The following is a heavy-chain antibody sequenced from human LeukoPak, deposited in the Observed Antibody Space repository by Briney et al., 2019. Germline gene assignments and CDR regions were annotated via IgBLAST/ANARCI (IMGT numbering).Heavy chain of an antibody. CDR1: GFAFSTYS. J-gene: IGHJ3*02. D-gene: IGHD1-26*01. V-gene: IGHV3-48*04. CDR3: ARDISGNYKGRAFDI. Sequence: GGSLRLSCAASGFAFSTYSMNWVRQAPGKGLEWVSFISSSYTTIYNADSVKGRFTISRENAKNSLYLQMNSLRVEDTAVYYCARDISGNYKGRAFDIWGQGTMVTVSS. CDR2: ISSSYTTI.